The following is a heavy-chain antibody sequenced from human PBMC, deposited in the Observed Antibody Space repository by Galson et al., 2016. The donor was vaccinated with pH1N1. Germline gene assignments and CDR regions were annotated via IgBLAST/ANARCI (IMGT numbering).Heavy chain of an antibody. D-gene: IGHD3-22*01. Sequence: SLRLSCAASGFTFSGATIHWVRQAAGKGLEWIGRIRTKPKSYATAYAASMNGRFTISRDDSANMAYVQMTSLRTEDTAMYFCARDYYDGPYYGFDYWGQGTLVTVSS. J-gene: IGHJ4*02. CDR2: IRTKPKSYAT. CDR1: GFTFSGAT. V-gene: IGHV3-73*01. CDR3: ARDYYDGPYYGFDY.